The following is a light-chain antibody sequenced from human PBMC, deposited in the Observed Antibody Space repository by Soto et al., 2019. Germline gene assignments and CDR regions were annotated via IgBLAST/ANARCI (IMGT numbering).Light chain of an antibody. V-gene: IGKV3-11*01. Sequence: EIVFTQSPATPALSPGGRATPSCRASQSVSSYLAWYQQKPGQAPRLLIYDASNRATGIPARFSGSGSGTDFTLTISSLEPEDFAVYYCQQRSNWITFGQGTRLEIK. J-gene: IGKJ5*01. CDR3: QQRSNWIT. CDR1: QSVSSY. CDR2: DAS.